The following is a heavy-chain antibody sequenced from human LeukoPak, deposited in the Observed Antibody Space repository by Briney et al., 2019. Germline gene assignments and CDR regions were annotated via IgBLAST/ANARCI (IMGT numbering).Heavy chain of an antibody. CDR2: ISGSGGST. CDR3: AKDPYYYYGMDV. V-gene: IGHV3-23*01. J-gene: IGHJ6*02. CDR1: GFTFSSYA. Sequence: GGSLRLSCAASGFTFSSYAMSWVRRAPGKGLEWVSAISGSGGSTYYADSVKGRFTISRDNSKNTLYLQMNSLRAEDTAVYYCAKDPYYYYGMDVWGQGTTVTVSS.